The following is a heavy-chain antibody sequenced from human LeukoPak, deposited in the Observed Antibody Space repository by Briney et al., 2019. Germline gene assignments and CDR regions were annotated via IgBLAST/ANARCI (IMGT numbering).Heavy chain of an antibody. CDR2: ISSSGSTI. Sequence: KSGGSLRLSCAASGFTFSDYYMSWIRQAPGKGLEWVSYISSSGSTIYYADSVKGRFTISRDNAKNSLYLQMNSLRAEDTAVYYCARTGSTIFGVVIISVLDYWGQGTLVTVSS. V-gene: IGHV3-11*01. CDR1: GFTFSDYY. CDR3: ARTGSTIFGVVIISVLDY. D-gene: IGHD3-3*01. J-gene: IGHJ4*02.